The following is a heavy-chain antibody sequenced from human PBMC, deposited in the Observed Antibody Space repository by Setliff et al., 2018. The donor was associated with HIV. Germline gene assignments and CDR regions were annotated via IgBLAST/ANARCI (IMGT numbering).Heavy chain of an antibody. D-gene: IGHD6-13*01. CDR2: INTSGST. CDR1: NGSISSGTFY. J-gene: IGHJ5*02. V-gene: IGHV4-61*02. Sequence: SETLSLTCTASNGSISSGTFYWNWIRQPAGKGLEWIGRINTSGSTNYNPSLTSRVTISVDKSQNQFSLKLSSVTAADTAVYYCARDFKRYNSPCRFDPWGQGTLVTVSS. CDR3: ARDFKRYNSPCRFDP.